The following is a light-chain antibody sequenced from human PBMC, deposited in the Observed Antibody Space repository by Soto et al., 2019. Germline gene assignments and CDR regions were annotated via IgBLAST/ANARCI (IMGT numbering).Light chain of an antibody. Sequence: EIVLTQSPGTLSLSQGERATLSCRASQSVSSSYLAWYQQKPGQAPRLLIYGASSRATGIPDRFSGSGSGTDFTLTISRLEPEDFAVYYCQQYAGSPRTFGQGTKVDIK. CDR3: QQYAGSPRT. CDR1: QSVSSSY. J-gene: IGKJ1*01. CDR2: GAS. V-gene: IGKV3-20*01.